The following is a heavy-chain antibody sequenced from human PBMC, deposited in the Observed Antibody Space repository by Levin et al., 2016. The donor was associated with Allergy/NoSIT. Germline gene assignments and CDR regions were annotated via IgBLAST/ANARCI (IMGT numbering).Heavy chain of an antibody. CDR1: GYTFTRYG. V-gene: IGHV1-18*01. CDR2: ISTNNGDT. D-gene: IGHD2-15*01. Sequence: ASVKVSCKASGYTFTRYGISWVRQAPGQGLEWMGWISTNNGDTNYAQKVRGRLTMTTDTSTTTAYMELRSLRADDTAVYYCARDEDINGWEFDYWGQGTQVTVSS. CDR3: ARDEDINGWEFDY. J-gene: IGHJ4*02.